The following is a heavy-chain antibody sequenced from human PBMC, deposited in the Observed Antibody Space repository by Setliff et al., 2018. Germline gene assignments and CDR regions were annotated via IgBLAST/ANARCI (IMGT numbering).Heavy chain of an antibody. J-gene: IGHJ4*02. V-gene: IGHV1-18*01. CDR1: GDSIPENA. CDR3: VRGSGPRVVVAMPFDY. CDR2: LQTYSGHT. D-gene: IGHD2-2*01. Sequence: GASVKVSCKASGDSIPENAISWVRQAPGQGLEWMGWLQTYSGHTNYAQKFQDRVTITADTSTGTAYMELRSLTSDDTAVYYCVRGSGPRVVVAMPFDYWGQGTPVTVS.